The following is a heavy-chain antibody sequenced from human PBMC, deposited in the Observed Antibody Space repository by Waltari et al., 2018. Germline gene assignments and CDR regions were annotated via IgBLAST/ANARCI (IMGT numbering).Heavy chain of an antibody. CDR1: GSPLPGYL. CDR2: INPNSGVT. V-gene: IGHV1-2*02. J-gene: IGHJ5*02. Sequence: QVQLVQSGAVVNKPGASVKVSCKASGSPLPGYLMLWVRVASGQGLEWMGWINPNSGVTNYAQNVQGRVTMTTDTSINTAYMELSRLRFDDTAVYYCARDFRYGSGWYQFDPWGQGTLVTVSS. D-gene: IGHD6-19*01. CDR3: ARDFRYGSGWYQFDP.